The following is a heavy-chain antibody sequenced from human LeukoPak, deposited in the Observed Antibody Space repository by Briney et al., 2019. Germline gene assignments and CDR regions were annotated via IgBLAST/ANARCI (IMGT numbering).Heavy chain of an antibody. V-gene: IGHV1-24*01. CDR1: GYTLTELS. CDR3: ATVAMIVVVMAFVI. CDR2: FDPEDGET. J-gene: IGHJ3*02. D-gene: IGHD3-22*01. Sequence: ASVKVSCKVSGYTLTELSMHWVRQAPGKGLEWMGGFDPEDGETIYAQRFQGRVTMTEDTSTDTAYMELSSLRSEDTAVYYCATVAMIVVVMAFVIWGQGTMVTVSS.